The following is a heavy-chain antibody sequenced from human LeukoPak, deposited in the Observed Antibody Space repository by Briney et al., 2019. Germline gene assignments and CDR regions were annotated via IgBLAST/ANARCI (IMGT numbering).Heavy chain of an antibody. Sequence: SETLSLTCTVSGGSISSNSYYWNWIRQPAGKGLEWIGRIYTSGSTNYNPSLKSRVTISVDTSKNQFSLKLSSVTAADTAVYYCAKFHGVTIFGVVTHFDYWGQGTLVTVSS. CDR3: AKFHGVTIFGVVTHFDY. D-gene: IGHD3-3*01. CDR1: GGSISSNSYY. V-gene: IGHV4-61*02. J-gene: IGHJ4*02. CDR2: IYTSGST.